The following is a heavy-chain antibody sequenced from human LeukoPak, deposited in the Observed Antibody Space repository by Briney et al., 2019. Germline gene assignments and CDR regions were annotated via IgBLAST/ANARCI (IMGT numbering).Heavy chain of an antibody. D-gene: IGHD1-26*01. V-gene: IGHV3-7*01. CDR1: GFTFSSYW. CDR2: IKQDGSEK. CDR3: ASTIVGANYYYYYYMDV. Sequence: PGGSLRLSCAASGFTFSSYWMSWVRQAPGKGLEWVANIKQDGSEKYYVDSVKGRFTISRDNAKSSLYLQMNSLRAEDTAVYYCASTIVGANYYYYYYMDVWGKGTTVTVSS. J-gene: IGHJ6*03.